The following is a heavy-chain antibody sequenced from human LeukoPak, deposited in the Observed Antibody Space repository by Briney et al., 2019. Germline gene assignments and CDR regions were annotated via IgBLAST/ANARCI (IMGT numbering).Heavy chain of an antibody. CDR3: ARDLFLGIQGGI. CDR2: ISSSSSYI. CDR1: GFTFSSYS. J-gene: IGHJ3*02. D-gene: IGHD5-18*01. V-gene: IGHV3-21*01. Sequence: PGGSLRLSCAASGFTFSSYSMNWVRQAPGKGLEWVSSISSSSSYIYYADSVKGRFTISGDNAKNSLYLQMNSLRAEDTAVYYCARDLFLGIQGGIWGQGTMVTVSS.